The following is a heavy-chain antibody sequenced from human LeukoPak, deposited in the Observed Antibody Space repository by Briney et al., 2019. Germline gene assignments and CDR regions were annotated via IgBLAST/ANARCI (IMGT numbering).Heavy chain of an antibody. CDR2: IIPIFGTA. D-gene: IGHD2-2*01. Sequence: ASVKVSCKASGGTFSSYAISWVRQAPGQGLEWMGGIIPIFGTANYAQKFQGRVTITADESTSTAYMELSSLRSEDTAVYYCARAYCSSTSCPTKKYYYHGMDVWGQGTTVTVSS. V-gene: IGHV1-69*13. CDR1: GGTFSSYA. J-gene: IGHJ6*02. CDR3: ARAYCSSTSCPTKKYYYHGMDV.